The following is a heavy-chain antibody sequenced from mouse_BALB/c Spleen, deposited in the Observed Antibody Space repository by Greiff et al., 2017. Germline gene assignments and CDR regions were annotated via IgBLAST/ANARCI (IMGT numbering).Heavy chain of an antibody. J-gene: IGHJ3*01. CDR1: GYTFTSYY. CDR3: ARDDYDRFAY. V-gene: IGHV1S56*01. D-gene: IGHD2-4*01. Sequence: VQRVESGPELVKPGASVRISCKASGYTFTSYYIHWVKQRPGQGLEWIGWIYPGNVNTKYNEKFKGKATLTADKSSSTAYMQLSSLTSEDSAVYFCARDDYDRFAYWGQGTLVTVSA. CDR2: IYPGNVNT.